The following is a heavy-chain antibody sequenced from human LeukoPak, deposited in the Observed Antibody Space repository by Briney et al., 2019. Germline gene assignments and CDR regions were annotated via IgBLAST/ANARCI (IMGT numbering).Heavy chain of an antibody. D-gene: IGHD3-10*01. J-gene: IGHJ5*02. CDR3: ARVQLWFGELLNGWFDP. V-gene: IGHV1-18*01. Sequence: ASVEVSCKASGYTFTSYGISWVRQAPGQGLEWMGWISAYNGNTNYAQKLQGRVTMTTDTSTSTAYMELRSLRSDDTAVYYCARVQLWFGELLNGWFDPWGQGTLVTVSS. CDR2: ISAYNGNT. CDR1: GYTFTSYG.